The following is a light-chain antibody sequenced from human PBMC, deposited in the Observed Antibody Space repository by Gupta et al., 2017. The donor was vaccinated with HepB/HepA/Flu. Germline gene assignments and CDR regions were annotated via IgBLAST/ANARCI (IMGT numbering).Light chain of an antibody. CDR3: QQYYNWPPWT. Sequence: EIVMTRSPATLSVSPGERATLSCRASQSVSSNLAWYQHKPGQAPRLLIHGASIRATGTPARFSGSGSGTEFTLTISSLQSEDFAIYFCQQYYNWPPWTFGQGTKVEIK. J-gene: IGKJ1*01. V-gene: IGKV3-15*01. CDR2: GAS. CDR1: QSVSSN.